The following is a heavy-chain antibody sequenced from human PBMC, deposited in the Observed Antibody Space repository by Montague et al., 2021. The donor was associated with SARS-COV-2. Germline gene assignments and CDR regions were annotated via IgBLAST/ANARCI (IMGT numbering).Heavy chain of an antibody. CDR1: VGSVCSGTHA. CDR2: LYYSWST. D-gene: IGHD1-26*01. Sequence: TLSLTCAVDVGSVCSGTHAQSWIRHLSATVLWWIRYLYYSWSTYYNPSLKSRVTISVDTSKNQFSLKLSSVTAADTAVYYCARAYSGYVDYWGQGTLVTVSS. J-gene: IGHJ4*02. V-gene: IGHV4-30-4*08. CDR3: ARAYSGYVDY.